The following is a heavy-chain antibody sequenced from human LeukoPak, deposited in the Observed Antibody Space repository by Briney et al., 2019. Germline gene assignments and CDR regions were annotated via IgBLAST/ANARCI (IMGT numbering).Heavy chain of an antibody. J-gene: IGHJ4*02. CDR2: ISAYNGNT. CDR1: GYTFTSYG. CDR3: ARSGGSSGYYANFDY. Sequence: GASVKVSCKASGYTFTSYGVSWVRQAPGQGLEWMGWISAYNGNTNYAQKLQGRVTMTTDTSTSTAYMELRSLRSDDTAVYYCARSGGSSGYYANFDYWGQGTLVTVSS. D-gene: IGHD3-22*01. V-gene: IGHV1-18*01.